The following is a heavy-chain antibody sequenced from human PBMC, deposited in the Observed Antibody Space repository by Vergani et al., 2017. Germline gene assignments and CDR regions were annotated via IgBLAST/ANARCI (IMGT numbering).Heavy chain of an antibody. J-gene: IGHJ3*02. V-gene: IGHV3-15*01. CDR2: IKSKTDGGTT. Sequence: EVQLVESGGGLVQPGGSLRLSCAASGFTFSNAWMSWVRQAPGKGLEWVGRIKSKTDGGTTDYAAPVKGRFTISRDDSKNTLYLQMNSLKTEDTAVYYCARGIERSGLGAFDIWGQGTMVTVSS. CDR3: ARGIERSGLGAFDI. D-gene: IGHD3-3*01. CDR1: GFTFSNAW.